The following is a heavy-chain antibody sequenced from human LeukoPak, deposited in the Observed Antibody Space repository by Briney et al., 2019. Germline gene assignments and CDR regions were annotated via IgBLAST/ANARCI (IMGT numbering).Heavy chain of an antibody. CDR2: IIPIFGTA. V-gene: IGHV1-69*05. D-gene: IGHD1-26*01. Sequence: SVKVSCKASGGTFCSYAISWVRQAPGQGLEWMGGIIPIFGTANYAQKFQGRVTITTDESTSTAYMELSSLRSEDTAVYYCARGGIVGATFYYFDYWGQGTLVTVSS. J-gene: IGHJ4*02. CDR3: ARGGIVGATFYYFDY. CDR1: GGTFCSYA.